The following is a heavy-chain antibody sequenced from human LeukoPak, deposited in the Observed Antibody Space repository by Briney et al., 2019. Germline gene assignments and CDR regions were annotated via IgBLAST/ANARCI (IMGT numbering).Heavy chain of an antibody. J-gene: IGHJ4*02. V-gene: IGHV4-30-2*01. D-gene: IGHD5-12*01. CDR3: ARARVATMYFDY. CDR2: IYHSGST. Sequence: SETLSLTCAVSGGSISSGGYSWIWIRPPPGKGLEWMGYIYHSGSTYYNPSLKSRVTISVDRSKNQFSLKLSSVTAADTAVYYCARARVATMYFDYWGQGTLVTVSS. CDR1: GGSISSGGYS.